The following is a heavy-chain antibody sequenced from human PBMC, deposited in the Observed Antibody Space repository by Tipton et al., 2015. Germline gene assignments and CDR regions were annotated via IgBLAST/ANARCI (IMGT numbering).Heavy chain of an antibody. Sequence: SLRLSCAASGFTFSGYAMSWVRQVPGKGLEWVSTISVSGGSTYYADSVKGRFTISRDNSKNTLYLQMNSLRAEDTAVYYCAESSWGRSMPARHYIGSGSHLDYWGQGTLVTVSS. V-gene: IGHV3-23*01. J-gene: IGHJ4*02. CDR1: GFTFSGYA. CDR2: ISVSGGST. CDR3: AESSWGRSMPARHYIGSGSHLDY. D-gene: IGHD3-10*01.